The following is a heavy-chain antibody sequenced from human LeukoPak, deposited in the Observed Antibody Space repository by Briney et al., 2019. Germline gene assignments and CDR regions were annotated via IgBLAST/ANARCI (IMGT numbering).Heavy chain of an antibody. V-gene: IGHV1-3*01. D-gene: IGHD3-9*01. Sequence: ASVKVSCKASGYTFTSYAMHWVRQAPGQRLEWMGWINAGNGNTKYSQKFQGRVTITRDTSASTAYMELSSLRSEDTAVYYCARDYPYYDILTGYYGPLDYWGQGTLVTASS. CDR1: GYTFTSYA. CDR2: INAGNGNT. J-gene: IGHJ4*02. CDR3: ARDYPYYDILTGYYGPLDY.